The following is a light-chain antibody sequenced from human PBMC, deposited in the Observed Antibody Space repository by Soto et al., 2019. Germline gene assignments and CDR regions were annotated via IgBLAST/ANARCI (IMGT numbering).Light chain of an antibody. CDR2: EVS. CDR1: SSDVGGYNY. CDR3: SSYAGNNNYV. Sequence: QSALTQPPSASGSPGQSVTISCTGTSSDVGGYNYVSWCQHHPGKAPKLMLYEVSQRPSGVPDRFSGSKSANTASLTVSGLQAEDEADYYCSSYAGNNNYVFGTGTKLTVL. V-gene: IGLV2-8*01. J-gene: IGLJ1*01.